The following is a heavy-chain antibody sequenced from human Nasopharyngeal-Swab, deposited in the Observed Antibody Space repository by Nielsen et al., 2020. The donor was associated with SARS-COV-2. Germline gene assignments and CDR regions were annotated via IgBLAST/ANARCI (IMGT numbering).Heavy chain of an antibody. V-gene: IGHV1-69*08. D-gene: IGHD2-21*02. J-gene: IGHJ4*02. CDR2: IIPILDTT. Sequence: SVKVSCKTSGGTLSTYTFTWVRQAPGQGLEWVGRIIPILDTTDYAQKFQGRVTFTADKSTRTLYMDRSSLRSEDTAIYYCARVGYCGDNCYSDFWGQGTLLTVSS. CDR1: GGTLSTYT. CDR3: ARVGYCGDNCYSDF.